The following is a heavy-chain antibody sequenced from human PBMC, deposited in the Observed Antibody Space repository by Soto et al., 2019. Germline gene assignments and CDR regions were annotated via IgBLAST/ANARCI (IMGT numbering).Heavy chain of an antibody. CDR3: ARVRRGNYYYYMDV. V-gene: IGHV3-48*01. CDR1: GFTFSSYS. CDR2: ISSSSSTI. Sequence: GGSLRLSCAASGFTFSSYSMNWVRQAPGKGLEWVSYISSSSSTIYYADSVKGRFTISRDNAKNSLYLQMNSLRAEDTAVYYCARVRRGNYYYYMDVWGKGTTVTVSS. J-gene: IGHJ6*03.